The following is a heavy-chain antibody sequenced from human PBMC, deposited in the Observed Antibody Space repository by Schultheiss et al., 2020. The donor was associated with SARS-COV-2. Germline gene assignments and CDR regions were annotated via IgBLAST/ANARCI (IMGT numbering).Heavy chain of an antibody. V-gene: IGHV3-33*03. Sequence: GGSLRLSCAVSGFTFRNYVMSWVRQAPGKGLEWVAVIWYDGSNKYYADSMKGRFTISRDNSKNTLSLQINSLTAEDTAVYYCAKFSTGVVPAASVFGYWGQGTLVTVSS. CDR1: GFTFRNYV. CDR2: IWYDGSNK. CDR3: AKFSTGVVPAASVFGY. D-gene: IGHD2-2*01. J-gene: IGHJ4*02.